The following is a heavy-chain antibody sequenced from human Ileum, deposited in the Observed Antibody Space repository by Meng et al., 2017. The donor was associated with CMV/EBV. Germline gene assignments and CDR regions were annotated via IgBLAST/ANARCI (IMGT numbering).Heavy chain of an antibody. Sequence: AASGCTFSGYWMHWVRQAPGKGLVWVSRISPDGSSTYYADSVKGRLTISRDNANSVLFLQMNSLRSDDAAVYYCVRGGDGYGNFDYWGQGTLVTVSS. CDR2: ISPDGSST. J-gene: IGHJ4*02. D-gene: IGHD5-24*01. CDR1: GCTFSGYW. CDR3: VRGGDGYGNFDY. V-gene: IGHV3-74*01.